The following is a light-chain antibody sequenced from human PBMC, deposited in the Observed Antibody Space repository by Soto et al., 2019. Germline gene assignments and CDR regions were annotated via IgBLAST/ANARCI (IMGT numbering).Light chain of an antibody. CDR1: QSVGSN. CDR2: EAS. Sequence: EVVMPQSPATLPVSLGGRVTLSCRASQSVGSNLAWYQQKPGQPPRLLIYEASNRDTGVPTRFSGSGSGTEFTLTITSLQSEDFAVDYCQQYNHWPPWTFGQGTKVE. J-gene: IGKJ1*01. V-gene: IGKV3D-15*01. CDR3: QQYNHWPPWT.